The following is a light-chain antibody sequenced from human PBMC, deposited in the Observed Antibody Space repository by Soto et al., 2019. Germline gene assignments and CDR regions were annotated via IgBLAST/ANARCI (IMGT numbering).Light chain of an antibody. CDR3: LHHKSYL. CDR1: QDISNF. Sequence: NIKMTQSPCAMSANVGNRVTITCRARQDISNFLAWCQQKPGKVPKHLISAASSLQTGVPSRFSGSGSGTEFTLTLSALQPGNFAPYYCLHHKSYLFGHGTRLEIK. J-gene: IGKJ5*01. CDR2: AAS. V-gene: IGKV1D-17*01.